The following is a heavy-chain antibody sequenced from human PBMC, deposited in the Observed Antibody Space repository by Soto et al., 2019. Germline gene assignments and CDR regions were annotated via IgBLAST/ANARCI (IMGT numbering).Heavy chain of an antibody. J-gene: IGHJ2*01. D-gene: IGHD2-8*02. CDR2: ISYDGSNK. CDR3: ASCRARTTGGWYFDL. V-gene: IGHV3-30-3*01. CDR1: GFTFSSYA. Sequence: PGGSLRLSCAASGFTFSSYAMHWVRQAPGKGLEWVAVISYDGSNKYYADSVKGRFTISRDNSKNTLYLQMNSLRAEDTAVYYCASCRARTTGGWYFDLWGRGTLVTVSS.